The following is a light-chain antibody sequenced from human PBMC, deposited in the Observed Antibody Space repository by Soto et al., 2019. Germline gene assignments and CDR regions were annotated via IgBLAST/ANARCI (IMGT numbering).Light chain of an antibody. J-gene: IGKJ3*01. CDR3: QQLNSYLTFT. V-gene: IGKV1-9*01. CDR1: QGISSY. CDR2: AAS. Sequence: IQLTQSPSSLSASVGDRVTITCRASQGISSYLAWYQQKQGKAPKLLIYAASTLQSGVPPRFSGSGSGTDYTLTISSLQPEDFATYYCQQLNSYLTFTFGPGTKVDIK.